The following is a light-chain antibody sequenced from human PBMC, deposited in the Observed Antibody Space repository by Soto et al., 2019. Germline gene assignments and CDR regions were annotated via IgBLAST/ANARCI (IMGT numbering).Light chain of an antibody. CDR3: QQYSTFTPRT. CDR1: QTIDSW. CDR2: KAS. Sequence: EIQMTQSPSTLSASVGDRVTIACRSSQTIDSWLAWYQQRPGKPPNLLIYKASTLASGVPSRFSGSGSGTEFTLTISSLQPDDFATYYCQQYSTFTPRTFGQGTNVDIK. J-gene: IGKJ1*01. V-gene: IGKV1-5*03.